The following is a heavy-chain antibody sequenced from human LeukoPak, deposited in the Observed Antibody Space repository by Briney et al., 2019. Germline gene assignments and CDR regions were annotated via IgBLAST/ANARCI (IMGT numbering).Heavy chain of an antibody. CDR2: IYESGRT. CDR1: GGSISSGYHY. J-gene: IGHJ4*02. V-gene: IGHV4-39*01. CDR3: ARGDSSSWSLFDY. Sequence: SETLSLTCTVSGGSISSGYHYWGWIRQPPGKGLEWIGSIYESGRTHYNPSLRSRTTISVDTSKNQFSLELRSVTAADTAVYYCARGDSSSWSLFDYWGQGTLVTVSS. D-gene: IGHD6-13*01.